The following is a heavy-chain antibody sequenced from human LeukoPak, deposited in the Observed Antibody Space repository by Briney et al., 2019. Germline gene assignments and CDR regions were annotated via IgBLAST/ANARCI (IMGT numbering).Heavy chain of an antibody. Sequence: PGGSLRLSCAASGFTFSNYWMHWVRQAPGKGLEWVSSITSSSSYIYYADSVKGRFTISRDNAKNSLYLQMNSLRAEDTAVYYCARDPYSGSYGGSYYYYMDVWGKGTTVTISS. CDR1: GFTFSNYW. CDR2: ITSSSSYI. V-gene: IGHV3-21*01. D-gene: IGHD1-26*01. J-gene: IGHJ6*03. CDR3: ARDPYSGSYGGSYYYYMDV.